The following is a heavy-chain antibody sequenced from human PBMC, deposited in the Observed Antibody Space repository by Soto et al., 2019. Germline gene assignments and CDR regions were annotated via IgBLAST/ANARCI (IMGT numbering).Heavy chain of an antibody. CDR1: GYSFPDHW. D-gene: IGHD3-10*01. CDR3: ARHADHYASGSQDNSFDF. CDR2: IDPSDSFT. Sequence: GESLKISCKASGYSFPDHWISWVRQMPGKGLGWLGRIDPSDSFTNINPSFRGHVTMSVDRSTNSAFLQWSALKASDTAIFFCARHADHYASGSQDNSFDFWGQGTLVTVSS. V-gene: IGHV5-10-1*01. J-gene: IGHJ4*02.